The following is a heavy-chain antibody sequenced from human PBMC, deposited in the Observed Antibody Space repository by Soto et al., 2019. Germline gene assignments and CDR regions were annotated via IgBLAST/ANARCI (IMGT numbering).Heavy chain of an antibody. J-gene: IGHJ4*02. CDR3: ARPPGYISDWYYFDL. V-gene: IGHV1-2*02. D-gene: IGHD3-9*01. Sequence: VASVKVSCKASGYSFIDYYMHWVRQAPGQGFEWMGRISPKSGGTNYAQKFEGRVTMTWDTSLNTAYMELSSLISEDTAVYYCARPPGYISDWYYFDLWGQGTLVTVSS. CDR2: ISPKSGGT. CDR1: GYSFIDYY.